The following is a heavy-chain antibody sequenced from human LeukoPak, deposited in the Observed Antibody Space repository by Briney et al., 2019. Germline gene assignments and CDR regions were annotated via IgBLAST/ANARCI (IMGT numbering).Heavy chain of an antibody. CDR2: IRYDRSNK. Sequence: GGSLRLSCAASGFTLSNYGMHWVRQAPGKGLEWVAFIRYDRSNKYYADSVKGRFTISRDNSKNTLYLQMNSLRADDTVVYYCAKDLLWGSGSLDYWGQGTLVTVSS. D-gene: IGHD3-10*01. CDR3: AKDLLWGSGSLDY. V-gene: IGHV3-30*02. CDR1: GFTLSNYG. J-gene: IGHJ4*02.